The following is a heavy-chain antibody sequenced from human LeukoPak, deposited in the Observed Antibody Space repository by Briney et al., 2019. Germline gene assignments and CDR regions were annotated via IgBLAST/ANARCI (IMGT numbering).Heavy chain of an antibody. J-gene: IGHJ5*02. CDR3: ARTLYSSSFLQNWFDP. CDR1: GGSISSYY. CDR2: IYTSGST. V-gene: IGHV4-4*07. D-gene: IGHD6-13*01. Sequence: PSETLSLTCTVSGGSISSYYWSWIRQPAGKGLEWIGRIYTSGSTNYNPSPKSRVTMSVDTSKNQFSLKLSSVTAADTAVYYCARTLYSSSFLQNWFDPWGQGTLVTVSS.